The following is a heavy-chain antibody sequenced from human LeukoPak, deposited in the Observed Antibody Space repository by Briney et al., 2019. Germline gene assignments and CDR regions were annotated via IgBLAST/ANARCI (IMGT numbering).Heavy chain of an antibody. CDR3: ARRRSGSYNAFDI. V-gene: IGHV4-59*08. Sequence: PSETLSLTCTVSGGSISSYCWSWIRQPPGKGLEWIGYIYYSGSTNYNPSLKSRVTISVDTSKNQFSLKLSFVTAADTAIYYCARRRSGSYNAFDIWGQGTLVTVSS. CDR2: IYYSGST. D-gene: IGHD1-26*01. CDR1: GGSISSYC. J-gene: IGHJ3*02.